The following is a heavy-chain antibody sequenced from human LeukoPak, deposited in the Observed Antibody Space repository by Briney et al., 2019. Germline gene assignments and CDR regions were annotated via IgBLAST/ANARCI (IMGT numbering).Heavy chain of an antibody. V-gene: IGHV5-51*01. CDR3: ARRQYGTDHDVFDI. D-gene: IGHD4-17*01. Sequence: RGESLKISCKGSGYSFTSYWIGWVRQMPGKGLEWMGIIYPGDSDTRYSPSFQGQVTISADKSFTTACLQWSSLKASDTAMYYCARRQYGTDHDVFDIWGQGTMVSVSS. CDR2: IYPGDSDT. CDR1: GYSFTSYW. J-gene: IGHJ3*02.